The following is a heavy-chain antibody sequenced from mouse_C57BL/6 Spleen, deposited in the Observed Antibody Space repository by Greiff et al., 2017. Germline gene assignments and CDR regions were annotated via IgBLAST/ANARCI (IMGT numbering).Heavy chain of an antibody. CDR3: TGDSSGYDPMDY. Sequence: DVMLVESGGGLVQPGGSMKLSCAASGFTFSDAWMDWVRQSPEKGLEWVAEIRNKANNHATYYAESVKGRFTISRDDSKSSVYLQMNSLRAEDTGIYYCTGDSSGYDPMDYWGQGTSVTVSS. CDR1: GFTFSDAW. D-gene: IGHD3-2*02. V-gene: IGHV6-6*01. J-gene: IGHJ4*01. CDR2: IRNKANNHAT.